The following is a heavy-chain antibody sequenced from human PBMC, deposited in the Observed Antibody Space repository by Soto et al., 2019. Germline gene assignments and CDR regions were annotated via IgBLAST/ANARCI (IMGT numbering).Heavy chain of an antibody. D-gene: IGHD2-21*01. J-gene: IGHJ6*02. CDR2: IIPIFGIG. CDR3: ARDPCGALNRYYGMDV. CDR1: GGTFSSYA. V-gene: IGHV1-69*13. Sequence: SVKVSCKASGGTFSSYAISWVRQAPGQGLEWMGGIIPIFGIGNYAQKFQGRVTITADESTSTAYMELSSLRSEDTAVYYCARDPCGALNRYYGMDVWGQGTTVTVSS.